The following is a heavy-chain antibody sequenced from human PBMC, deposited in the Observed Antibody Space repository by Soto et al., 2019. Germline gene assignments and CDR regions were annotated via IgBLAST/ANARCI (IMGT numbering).Heavy chain of an antibody. CDR2: ISGSGGST. V-gene: IGHV3-23*01. D-gene: IGHD1-26*01. CDR3: AKDQEEYDQKYSGSSFDY. CDR1: GFTFSSYA. J-gene: IGHJ4*02. Sequence: EVQLLESGGGLVQPGGSLRLSCAASGFTFSSYAMSWVRQAPGKGLEWVSAISGSGGSTYYADSVKGRFTISRDNSKNTLCLQMNSLRAEDPAVYYCAKDQEEYDQKYSGSSFDYWCQGALVTVSS.